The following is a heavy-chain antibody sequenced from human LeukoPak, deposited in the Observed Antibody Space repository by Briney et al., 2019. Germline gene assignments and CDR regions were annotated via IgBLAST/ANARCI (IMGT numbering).Heavy chain of an antibody. CDR3: ARARFYYYDSSGYYYYYGMDV. CDR1: ELTFSSYS. CDR2: ISSRSSYI. Sequence: PGGSLRLSYAASELTFSSYSMKWVRQAPGKGLEWVSSISSRSSYIYYADSVKGRFTISRNNAKNSLYLQMNSLRAEDTAVYYCARARFYYYDSSGYYYYYGMDVWGQGTTVTVSS. D-gene: IGHD3-22*01. J-gene: IGHJ6*01. V-gene: IGHV3-21*01.